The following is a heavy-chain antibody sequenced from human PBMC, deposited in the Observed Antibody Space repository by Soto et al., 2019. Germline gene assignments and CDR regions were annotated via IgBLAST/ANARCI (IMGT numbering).Heavy chain of an antibody. CDR3: AKDLDSSSPGGYYYYYYGMDV. CDR1: GFTFSSYA. D-gene: IGHD6-6*01. CDR2: ISGSGGST. Sequence: SLRLSCAASGFTFSSYAMSWVRQAPGKGLEWVSAISGSGGSTYYADSVKGRFTISRDNSKNTLYLQMNSLRAEDTAVYYCAKDLDSSSPGGYYYYYYGMDVWGQGTTVTVSS. J-gene: IGHJ6*02. V-gene: IGHV3-23*01.